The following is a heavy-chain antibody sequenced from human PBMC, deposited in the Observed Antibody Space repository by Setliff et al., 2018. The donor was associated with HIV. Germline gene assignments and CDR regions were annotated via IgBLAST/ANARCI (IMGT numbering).Heavy chain of an antibody. CDR1: GFTFSDYG. CDR3: VRDLTTIVTRKVFDI. CDR2: ISYDGSYK. V-gene: IGHV3-30*19. D-gene: IGHD4-4*01. J-gene: IGHJ3*02. Sequence: AGGSLRLSCAASGFTFSDYGFHWVRQAPGKGLEWVAVISYDGSYKYYADSVKGRFTISRDNSKNTLYVQMNSLRADDTAVYYCVRDLTTIVTRKVFDIWGQGTMVTVS.